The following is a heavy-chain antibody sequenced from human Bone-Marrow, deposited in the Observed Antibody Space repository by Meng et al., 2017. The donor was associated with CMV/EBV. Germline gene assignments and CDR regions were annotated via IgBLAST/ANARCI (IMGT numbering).Heavy chain of an antibody. CDR3: ARGAAAGTGDNWFDP. Sequence: GESLKISCAASGFTFSSYAMHWVRQALGKGLEWVAVISYDGSNKYYADSVKGRFTISRDNSKNTLYLQMNSLRAEDTAVYYCARGAAAGTGDNWFDPWGQGTLVTVSS. J-gene: IGHJ5*02. V-gene: IGHV3-30-3*01. D-gene: IGHD6-13*01. CDR1: GFTFSSYA. CDR2: ISYDGSNK.